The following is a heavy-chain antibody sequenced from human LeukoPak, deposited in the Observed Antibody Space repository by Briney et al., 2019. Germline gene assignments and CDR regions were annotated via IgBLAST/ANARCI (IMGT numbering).Heavy chain of an antibody. V-gene: IGHV4-61*01. J-gene: IGHJ3*02. D-gene: IGHD1-26*01. CDR3: ARVIGIVGAGGAFDI. CDR2: IYYSGSS. Sequence: SETLSLTCTVSGVSFSSGSYYWSWIRQPPGKGLEWIGYIYYSGSSNYNPSLKSRVTISVDTSKNQFSLKLSSVTAAETAVYYCARVIGIVGAGGAFDIWGQGTMVTVSS. CDR1: GVSFSSGSYY.